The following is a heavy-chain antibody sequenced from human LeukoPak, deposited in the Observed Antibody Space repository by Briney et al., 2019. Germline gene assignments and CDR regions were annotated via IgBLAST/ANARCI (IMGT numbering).Heavy chain of an antibody. CDR2: IYYSGST. D-gene: IGHD2-2*01. V-gene: IGHV4-39*01. J-gene: IGHJ5*02. CDR3: ARGYCSSTSCYAGSNWFDP. Sequence: PSGTLSLTCAVYGGSFSGYYWGWIRQPPGKGLEWIGSIYYSGSTYYNPSLKSRVTISVDTSKNQFSLKLSSVTAADTAVYYCARGYCSSTSCYAGSNWFDPWGQGTLVTVSS. CDR1: GGSFSGYY.